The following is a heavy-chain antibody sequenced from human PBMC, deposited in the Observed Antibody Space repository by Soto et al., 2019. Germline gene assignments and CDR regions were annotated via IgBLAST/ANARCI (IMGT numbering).Heavy chain of an antibody. V-gene: IGHV3-30*03. D-gene: IGHD3-10*01. CDR2: ISYDGSDK. CDR1: GFPFTSYG. Sequence: QVQLVESGGGVVQPGRSLRLSCAASGFPFTSYGMYWVGEGPDKGLEWVAIISYDGSDKYYADSVKGRFTISRDNSKNTLYLQMNSLRPEDTALYYCVGGQYYFDYRGQGTLVIVSS. J-gene: IGHJ4*02. CDR3: VGGQYYFDY.